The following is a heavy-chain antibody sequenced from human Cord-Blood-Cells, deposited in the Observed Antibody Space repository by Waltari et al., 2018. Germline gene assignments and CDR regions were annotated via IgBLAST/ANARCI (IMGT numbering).Heavy chain of an antibody. V-gene: IGHV1-18*01. D-gene: IGHD2-2*01. J-gene: IGHJ5*02. CDR1: GYTFTSYG. CDR2: NSAYKGNT. Sequence: QVQLVQSGAEVKKPGASVKVSCKASGYTFTSYGISWVRQAPGQGLEWIGWNSAYKGNTNYAQKLQGRVTMTTDTTTSTAYMELRSLRSDDTAVYYWARDREYQLSNRFDPWGQGTLVTVSS. CDR3: ARDREYQLSNRFDP.